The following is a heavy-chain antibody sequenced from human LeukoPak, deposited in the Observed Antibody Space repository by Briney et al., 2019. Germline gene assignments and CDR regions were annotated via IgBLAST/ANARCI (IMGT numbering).Heavy chain of an antibody. Sequence: PGGSLRLSCVASGQTVDMSTLGWVRQVPEKGLEWISSIGPYDGDISFAESMKGRFTISRDNSQNTVYLQMNSLRAEDTAVYYCAKQMNSSVYYGEDYWGQGTLVTVSS. CDR1: GQTVDMST. D-gene: IGHD3-22*01. CDR2: IGPYDGDI. J-gene: IGHJ4*02. V-gene: IGHV3-23*01. CDR3: AKQMNSSVYYGEDY.